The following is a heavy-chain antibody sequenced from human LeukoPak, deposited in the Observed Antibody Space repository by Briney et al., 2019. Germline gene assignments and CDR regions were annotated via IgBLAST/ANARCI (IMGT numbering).Heavy chain of an antibody. Sequence: SQTLSLTCTVSGGSISSGNYYYSWIRQPPRKGLEWIGYTYYSGSTYYNPSLKSRVTISVDTSNNQFSLKLSSVTAADTAVYYCASYYHGFDYWGQGTLVTVSS. CDR1: GGSISSGNYY. CDR3: ASYYHGFDY. V-gene: IGHV4-30-4*01. D-gene: IGHD3-10*01. CDR2: TYYSGST. J-gene: IGHJ4*02.